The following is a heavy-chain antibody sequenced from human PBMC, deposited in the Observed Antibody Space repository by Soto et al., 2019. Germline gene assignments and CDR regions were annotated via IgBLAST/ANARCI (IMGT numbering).Heavy chain of an antibody. V-gene: IGHV3-21*01. CDR2: ISSSSSYI. CDR1: GFTFSSYS. CDR3: ARDRSPHDSSGYCHIDAFDI. J-gene: IGHJ3*02. Sequence: GGSLRLSCAASGFTFSSYSMNWVRQAPGKGLEWVSSISSSSSYIYYADSVKGRFTISRDNAKNSLYLQMNSLRAEDTAVYYCARDRSPHDSSGYCHIDAFDIWGQGTMVTVSS. D-gene: IGHD3-22*01.